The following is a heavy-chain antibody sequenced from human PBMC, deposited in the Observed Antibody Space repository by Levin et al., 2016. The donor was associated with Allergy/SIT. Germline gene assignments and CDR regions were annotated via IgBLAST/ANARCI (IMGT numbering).Heavy chain of an antibody. J-gene: IGHJ4*02. CDR3: VTLWAVEGTY. V-gene: IGHV1-46*02. CDR1: GYTFNNYY. CDR2: FNPSGDTT. D-gene: IGHD6-19*01. Sequence: ASVKVSCKASGYTFNNYYMFWVRLAPGQGLEWVGRFNPSGDTTIYAQKFQGRVTMTEDTSTDTAYMDLSSLRFEDTAVYYCVTLWAVEGTYWGQGTRVTVSA.